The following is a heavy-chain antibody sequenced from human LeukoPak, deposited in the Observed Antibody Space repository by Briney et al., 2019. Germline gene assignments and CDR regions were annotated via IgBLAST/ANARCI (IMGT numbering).Heavy chain of an antibody. D-gene: IGHD2-8*02. Sequence: TGSSLRLSCAASGFTFRDYWMHWVRQVPGKGLLRVSHINSDGSITDYADSVKGRFTISRDNARNTLSLQMDSLRVEDTAVYYCARNPTGDYDYWGQGALVTVSS. CDR3: ARNPTGDYDY. CDR1: GFTFRDYW. CDR2: INSDGSIT. V-gene: IGHV3-74*01. J-gene: IGHJ4*02.